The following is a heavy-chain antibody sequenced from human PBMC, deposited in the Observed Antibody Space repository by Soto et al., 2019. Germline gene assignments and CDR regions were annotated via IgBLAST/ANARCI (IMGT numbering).Heavy chain of an antibody. Sequence: SLRLSCAASGFTFSSYAMSWVRQAPGKGLEWVSAIIGSGGSTYYADSVKGRFTISRDNSRNTLYLQMNSLRAEDTAVYYCAYTWKADYWGQGTLVTVSS. D-gene: IGHD1-1*01. CDR1: GFTFSSYA. J-gene: IGHJ4*02. CDR3: AYTWKADY. CDR2: IIGSGGST. V-gene: IGHV3-23*01.